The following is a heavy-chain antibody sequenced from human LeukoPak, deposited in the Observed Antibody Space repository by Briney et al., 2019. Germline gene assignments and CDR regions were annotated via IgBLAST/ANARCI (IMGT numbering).Heavy chain of an antibody. V-gene: IGHV4-38-2*02. D-gene: IGHD6-13*01. CDR3: ARDTAAATGFDY. Sequence: SETLSLTCTVSGYSISSGYYWGWIRQPPGKGLEWIGSIYHSGSTYYNPSLKSRVTISVDTSKNQFSLKLSPVTAADTAVYYCARDTAAATGFDYWGQGTLVTVSS. J-gene: IGHJ4*02. CDR1: GYSISSGYY. CDR2: IYHSGST.